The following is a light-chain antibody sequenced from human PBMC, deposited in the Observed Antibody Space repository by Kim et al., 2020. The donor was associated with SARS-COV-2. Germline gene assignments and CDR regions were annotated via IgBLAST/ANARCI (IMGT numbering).Light chain of an antibody. CDR3: ASYASSNTVV. V-gene: IGLV2-14*03. J-gene: IGLJ2*01. CDR1: SSDVGGYNY. CDR2: GVS. Sequence: GQSITISCTGTSSDVGGYNYVSWYQHHPGKVPKLMIYGVSDRPSGVSDRFSGSRSGNTASLTISGLQHEDEADYYCASYASSNTVVFGGGTQLTVL.